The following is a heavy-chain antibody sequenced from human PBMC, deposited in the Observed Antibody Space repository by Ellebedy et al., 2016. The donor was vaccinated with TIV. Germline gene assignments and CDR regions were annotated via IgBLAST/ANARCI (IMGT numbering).Heavy chain of an antibody. J-gene: IGHJ4*02. V-gene: IGHV3-30-3*01. D-gene: IGHD3-22*01. CDR2: ISYDGSNK. CDR1: GFIFSSYA. Sequence: GESLKISXAASGFIFSSYAMHWVRQAPGKGLEWVAVISYDGSNKYYADSVKGRFTISRDNSKNTLYLQMNSLRVEDMAIYYCAKEWFYYDSSGYYGAPLFYWGQGTRVTVSS. CDR3: AKEWFYYDSSGYYGAPLFY.